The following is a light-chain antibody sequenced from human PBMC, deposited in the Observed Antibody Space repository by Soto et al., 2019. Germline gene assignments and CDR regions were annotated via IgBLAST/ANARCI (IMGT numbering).Light chain of an antibody. CDR1: QSVRSSY. CDR2: GAS. J-gene: IGKJ1*01. CDR3: QQYGSSSWT. V-gene: IGKV3-20*01. Sequence: EIVLTQSPGTLSSPPGERATLSCRASQSVRSSYLAWYQQKFGQAPRLLIYGASSRATGIPDRFSGSGSGTDFTLTISRLEPEDFAVYYCQQYGSSSWTFGQGTKVEIK.